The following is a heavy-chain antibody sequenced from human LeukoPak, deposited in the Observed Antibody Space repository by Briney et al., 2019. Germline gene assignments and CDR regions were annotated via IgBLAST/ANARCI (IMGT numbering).Heavy chain of an antibody. V-gene: IGHV4-59*08. J-gene: IGHJ4*02. D-gene: IGHD2-15*01. CDR1: VGSISTYY. CDR2: INNSGST. CDR3: ARGGSKVFDY. Sequence: SETLSLTCNVSVGSISTYYWSWVRQPPGKGLEWIGYINNSGSTNNNPSLKSRVIISVDTAKNQFALKLSSVTAADTAVYYCARGGSKVFDYWGQGSLVIVSS.